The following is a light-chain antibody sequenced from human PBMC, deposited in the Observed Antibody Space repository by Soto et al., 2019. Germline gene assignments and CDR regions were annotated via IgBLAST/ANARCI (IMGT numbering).Light chain of an antibody. CDR3: QHYNSYSEA. CDR1: QTISSW. V-gene: IGKV1-5*03. J-gene: IGKJ1*01. CDR2: KAS. Sequence: QMIMSTSTLSASVGDRVTITCRASQTISSWLAWYQQKPGKAPKLLIYKASTLKSGVPSRFSGSGSGTEFTLTISSLQPDDFATYYCQHYNSYSEAFGQGTKV.